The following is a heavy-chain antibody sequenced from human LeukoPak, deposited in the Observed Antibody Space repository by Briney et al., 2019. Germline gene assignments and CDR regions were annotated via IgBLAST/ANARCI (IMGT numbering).Heavy chain of an antibody. CDR1: GFTLSNYA. D-gene: IGHD1-14*01. CDR3: AKPARTDYADY. Sequence: GGTLRLSCVASGFTLSNYAMNWVRHAPGKGLEWVSSINGSGDKTYYADSVKGRFTISRDNSKNTLYLQMNSLRAEHTAVYYCAKPARTDYADYWGQGTLVTVSS. V-gene: IGHV3-23*01. J-gene: IGHJ4*02. CDR2: INGSGDKT.